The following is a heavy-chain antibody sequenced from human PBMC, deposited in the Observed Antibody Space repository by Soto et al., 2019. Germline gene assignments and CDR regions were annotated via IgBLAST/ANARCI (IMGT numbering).Heavy chain of an antibody. J-gene: IGHJ6*02. D-gene: IGHD5-18*01. CDR3: ATHPDVDTAMEYYYYGMDV. CDR2: IIPIFGTA. V-gene: IGHV1-69*01. Sequence: QVQLVQSGAEVKKPGSSVKVSCKASGGTFSSYAISWVRQAPGQGLEWMGGIIPIFGTANYAQKFKGRVTITADESTSTAYMELSSLRSEDTAVYYCATHPDVDTAMEYYYYGMDVWGQGTTVTVSS. CDR1: GGTFSSYA.